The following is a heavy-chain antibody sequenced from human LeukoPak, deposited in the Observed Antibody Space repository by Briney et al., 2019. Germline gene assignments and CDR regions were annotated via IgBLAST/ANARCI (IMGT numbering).Heavy chain of an antibody. D-gene: IGHD2-2*01. CDR2: IYSGGMK. CDR1: EFTFSSYW. J-gene: IGHJ6*03. CDR3: YARPVLPAAVLPSVNYMDV. V-gene: IGHV3-66*01. Sequence: GGSLRLSCAASEFTFSSYWMSWVRQDPGKGLEWLSVIYSGGMKYYAESVKGRFIISRDNSKNTLYLQMNRLRADDTAVYYCYARPVLPAAVLPSVNYMDVWGKGTTVTVSS.